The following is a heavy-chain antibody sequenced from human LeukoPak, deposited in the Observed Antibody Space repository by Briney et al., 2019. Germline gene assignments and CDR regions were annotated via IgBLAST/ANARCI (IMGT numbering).Heavy chain of an antibody. J-gene: IGHJ3*02. CDR1: GGSIRSYY. CDR3: ARSPRYSSSWYPDAFDI. CDR2: IYYSGST. Sequence: SETLSLTCTVSGGSIRSYYWSWIRQPPGKGLEWIGYIYYSGSTNYNPSLKSRVTISVDTSKNQFSLKLSSVTAADTAVYYCARSPRYSSSWYPDAFDIWGQGTMVTVSS. D-gene: IGHD6-13*01. V-gene: IGHV4-59*01.